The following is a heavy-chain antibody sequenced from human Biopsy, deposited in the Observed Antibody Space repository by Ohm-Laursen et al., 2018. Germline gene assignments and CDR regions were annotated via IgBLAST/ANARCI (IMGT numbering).Heavy chain of an antibody. CDR3: ARDSRRTAREGGMDV. D-gene: IGHD6-6*01. CDR2: ISETSSHI. J-gene: IGHJ6*02. Sequence: SLRLSCAASVFTFSSYWLSWVRQAPGKGLEWVSYISETSSHIYEADSVKGRFTVARDNAKNSLYLQLNSLRAEDTAVYYCARDSRRTAREGGMDVWGQGTTVTGSS. CDR1: VFTFSSYW. V-gene: IGHV3-21*01.